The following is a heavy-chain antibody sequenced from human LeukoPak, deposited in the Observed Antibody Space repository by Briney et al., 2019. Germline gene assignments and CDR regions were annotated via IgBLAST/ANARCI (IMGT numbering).Heavy chain of an antibody. J-gene: IGHJ4*02. D-gene: IGHD2-8*02. CDR3: AKGSQRSAYWAAPAFEF. Sequence: GGSLRLSCAASGFTFSSYAMSWVRQAPGKGLEWVSSISSSDGNTHYADSVKGRFTVSRDNSKNTLYLQMNSLRADDTAVYFCAKGSQRSAYWAAPAFEFWGQGTPVTVSS. V-gene: IGHV3-23*01. CDR1: GFTFSSYA. CDR2: ISSSDGNT.